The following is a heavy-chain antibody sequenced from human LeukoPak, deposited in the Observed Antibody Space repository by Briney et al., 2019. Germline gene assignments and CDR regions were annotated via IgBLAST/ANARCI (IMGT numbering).Heavy chain of an antibody. CDR1: GFTFSSYA. CDR3: ARASSGWYGY. J-gene: IGHJ4*02. CDR2: ISSNGGST. D-gene: IGHD6-19*01. V-gene: IGHV3-64*01. Sequence: GGSLRLSCVVSGFTFSSYAMHWVRQAPGKGREYVPAISSNGGSTYYANSVKGRFTISRDNSKNTLYLQMGSLRVEDMAVYYCARASSGWYGYWGQGTLVTVSS.